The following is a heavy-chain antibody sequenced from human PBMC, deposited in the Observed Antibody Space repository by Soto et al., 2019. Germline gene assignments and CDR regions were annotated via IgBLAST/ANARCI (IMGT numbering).Heavy chain of an antibody. CDR2: FYSSGRT. Sequence: QLQLQESGPGLVKPSETLSLTCTVSGGSIRTTDYFWGWIRHPPRKGLQWIGSFYSSGRTYYNTSLEGRVSLPVDTSKNRFSLRLTSVTAADTAVYYCARHPPFSVGDGDYRKWCDPWGQGTLVTVSS. CDR1: GGSIRTTDYF. V-gene: IGHV4-39*01. CDR3: ARHPPFSVGDGDYRKWCDP. J-gene: IGHJ5*02. D-gene: IGHD4-17*01.